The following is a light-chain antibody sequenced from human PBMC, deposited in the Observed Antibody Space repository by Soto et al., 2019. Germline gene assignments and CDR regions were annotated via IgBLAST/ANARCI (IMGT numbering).Light chain of an antibody. CDR2: GAS. V-gene: IGKV3-11*01. CDR1: QGVSTD. J-gene: IGKJ4*01. Sequence: EIVLTQSPATLSLSPGERATLSCRASQGVSTDLAWYQQKPGQPPRLLISGASNRATGIPARFAGRGSGSEFTLTISSLEPEDFGVYYCQQRSNWPPELTFGGGTKVEMK. CDR3: QQRSNWPPELT.